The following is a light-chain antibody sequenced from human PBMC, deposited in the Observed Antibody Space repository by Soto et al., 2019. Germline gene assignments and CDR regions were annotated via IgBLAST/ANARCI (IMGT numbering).Light chain of an antibody. J-gene: IGKJ1*01. CDR1: QNINNG. CDR2: DAS. CDR3: QHTRT. V-gene: IGKV1-5*01. Sequence: DFQMTQSPSTLSASVGDRVTITCRAGQNINNGVAWYQQKPGKAPKFLIYDASTLHRGVPSRFRGSGFGTEFTLTISSLQPDDFGSYYYQHTRTVGHGTKVEIK.